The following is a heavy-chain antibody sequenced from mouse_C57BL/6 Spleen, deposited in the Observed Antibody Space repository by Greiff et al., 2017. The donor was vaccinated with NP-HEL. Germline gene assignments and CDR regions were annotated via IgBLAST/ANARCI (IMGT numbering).Heavy chain of an antibody. CDR2: IDPEDGAT. Sequence: VQLQQSGAELVKPGASVKLSCTASGFNIKDYYMHWVKQRTEQGLEWIGRIDPEDGATKYAPKFQGKATITADTSSNTAYLQLSSLTSEDTAVYYCARDGRDYDLYWYFDVWGTGTTVTVSS. D-gene: IGHD2-4*01. J-gene: IGHJ1*03. CDR3: ARDGRDYDLYWYFDV. V-gene: IGHV14-2*01. CDR1: GFNIKDYY.